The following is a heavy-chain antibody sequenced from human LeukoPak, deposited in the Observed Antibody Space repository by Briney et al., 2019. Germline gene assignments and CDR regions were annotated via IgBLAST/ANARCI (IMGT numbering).Heavy chain of an antibody. CDR3: ARTPSPYYDFWSGYRYDAFDI. Sequence: GASVTVSCKASGYTFTSYDINWVRQATGQGLEWMGWMNPNSGNTGYAQKFQGRVTMTRNTSISTAYMELSSLRSEDTAVYYCARTPSPYYDFWSGYRYDAFDIWGQGTMVTVSS. J-gene: IGHJ3*02. V-gene: IGHV1-8*01. D-gene: IGHD3-3*01. CDR2: MNPNSGNT. CDR1: GYTFTSYD.